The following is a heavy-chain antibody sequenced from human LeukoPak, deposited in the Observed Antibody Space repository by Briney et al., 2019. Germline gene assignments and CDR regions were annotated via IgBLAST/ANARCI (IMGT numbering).Heavy chain of an antibody. V-gene: IGHV1-18*01. J-gene: IGHJ6*02. D-gene: IGHD2-2*02. CDR1: GYTFTSYG. CDR3: ARDCSSTSCYNWMRDLYGMDV. Sequence: ASVKVSCKASGYTFTSYGISWVRQAPGQGLEWMGWISAYNGNTNYAQKLQGRVTMTTDTSTSTAYMELRSLRSDDTAVYYCARDCSSTSCYNWMRDLYGMDVWGQGTTVTVSS. CDR2: ISAYNGNT.